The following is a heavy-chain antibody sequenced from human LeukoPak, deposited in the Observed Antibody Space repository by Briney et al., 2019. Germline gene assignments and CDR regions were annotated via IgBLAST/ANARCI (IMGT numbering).Heavy chain of an antibody. D-gene: IGHD3-9*01. J-gene: IGHJ4*02. CDR3: ATISTGYYRHFDY. V-gene: IGHV3-23*01. CDR2: ISDSGGST. CDR1: GFTFSSYA. Sequence: GGSLRLSCAASGFTFSSYAMTWVRQAPGKGLEWVSAISDSGGSTYYADSVKGRFTASRDNSKNTVYLQMNSLRAEDTAVYYCATISTGYYRHFDYWGQGTLVTVSS.